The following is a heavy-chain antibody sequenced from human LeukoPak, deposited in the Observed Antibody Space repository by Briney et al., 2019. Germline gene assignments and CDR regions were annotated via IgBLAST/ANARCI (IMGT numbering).Heavy chain of an antibody. D-gene: IGHD5-18*01. CDR3: TRDSVGDSYADY. J-gene: IGHJ4*02. CDR1: GFTFSSYA. Sequence: GRSLRLSCAASGFTFSSYAMHWVRQAPGKGLEWVAVISYDGSNKYYADSVKGRFTISRDNSKNTLYLQMNSLRAEDTAVYYCTRDSVGDSYADYWGQGTLVTVSS. V-gene: IGHV3-30-3*01. CDR2: ISYDGSNK.